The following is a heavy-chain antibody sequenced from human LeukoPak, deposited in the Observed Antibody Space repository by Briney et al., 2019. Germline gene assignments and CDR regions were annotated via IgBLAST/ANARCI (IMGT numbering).Heavy chain of an antibody. J-gene: IGHJ1*01. CDR3: AKDTYCSGGSCYDPVYFQH. CDR2: ISGDGGST. D-gene: IGHD2-15*01. Sequence: GGSLRLSCAASGFTFDDYAMHWVRQAPGKGLEWVSLISGDGGSTYYADSVKGRFTISRDNSKNSLYLQMNSLRTEDTALYYCAKDTYCSGGSCYDPVYFQHWGQGTLVTVYS. V-gene: IGHV3-43*02. CDR1: GFTFDDYA.